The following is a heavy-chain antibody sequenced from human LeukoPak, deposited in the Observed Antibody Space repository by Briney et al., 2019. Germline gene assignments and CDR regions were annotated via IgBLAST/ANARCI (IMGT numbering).Heavy chain of an antibody. D-gene: IGHD1-26*01. V-gene: IGHV4-4*09. Sequence: SETLSLTCTVSGGSISSYYWSWIRQPPGKGLEWIGYIYTSGSTNYNPSLKSRVTISVDTSKNQFSLKLSSVTAADTAVYYCAKRRRMGATLDYWGHGTMVTVSS. CDR3: AKRRRMGATLDY. CDR1: GGSISSYY. J-gene: IGHJ3*01. CDR2: IYTSGST.